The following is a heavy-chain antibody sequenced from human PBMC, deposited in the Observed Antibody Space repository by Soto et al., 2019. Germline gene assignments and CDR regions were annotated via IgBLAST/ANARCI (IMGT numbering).Heavy chain of an antibody. CDR2: VYYSGST. J-gene: IGHJ4*02. V-gene: IGHV4-59*08. CDR1: GGSISSYY. D-gene: IGHD3-3*01. CDR3: ARTNYDFWSGFGY. Sequence: LETLSLTCTVSGGSISSYYWSWIRQPPGERLEWIGYVYYSGSTNYNPSLKSRVTVSVDTSKNQFSLKLNSVTAADTAVYYCARTNYDFWSGFGYWGQGTLVTVSS.